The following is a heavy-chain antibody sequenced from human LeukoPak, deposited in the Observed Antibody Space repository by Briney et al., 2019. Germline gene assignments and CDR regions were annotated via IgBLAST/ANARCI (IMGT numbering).Heavy chain of an antibody. V-gene: IGHV3-33*06. Sequence: PGKSLRLSCAASRFTFSGFGMHWVRQAPGKGLEWVAVIWYDGSNKYYADSVKGRFTISRDNPKNTLYVQMNSLRAEDTAVYYCAKRKQQLVDYWGQGTLVTVSS. J-gene: IGHJ4*02. CDR1: RFTFSGFG. D-gene: IGHD6-13*01. CDR2: IWYDGSNK. CDR3: AKRKQQLVDY.